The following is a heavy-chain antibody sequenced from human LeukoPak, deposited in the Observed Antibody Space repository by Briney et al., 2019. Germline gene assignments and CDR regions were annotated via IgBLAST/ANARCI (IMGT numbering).Heavy chain of an antibody. CDR3: ARVIGDSSSWYNWFDP. Sequence: SETLSLTCAVYGGSFSGYYWSWIRQPPGKGLEWIGEINHSGSTNYNPSLKSRVTISVDTSKNQFSLKLSSVTAADTAVYYCARVIGDSSSWYNWFDPWGQGILVTVSS. D-gene: IGHD6-13*01. CDR2: INHSGST. CDR1: GGSFSGYY. J-gene: IGHJ5*02. V-gene: IGHV4-34*01.